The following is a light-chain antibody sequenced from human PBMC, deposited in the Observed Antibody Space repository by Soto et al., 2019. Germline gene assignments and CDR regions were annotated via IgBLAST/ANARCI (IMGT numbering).Light chain of an antibody. V-gene: IGKV3D-15*01. J-gene: IGKJ4*01. Sequence: EIVMTQSPATLSVSPGERATLSCRASQNIGSQLGWYQQKPGQTPRLLIYGASTRATGISGRFSGSGSGTDFTLTISNLQSEDFAVYYCQQYHEWHLTFGGGTKVEIK. CDR2: GAS. CDR1: QNIGSQ. CDR3: QQYHEWHLT.